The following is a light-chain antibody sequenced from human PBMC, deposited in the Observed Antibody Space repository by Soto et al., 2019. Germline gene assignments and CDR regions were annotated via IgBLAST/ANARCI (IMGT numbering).Light chain of an antibody. J-gene: IGLJ3*02. V-gene: IGLV2-14*01. CDR2: EVT. CDR3: SSYTSSITPV. Sequence: QSVLTQPASVSGSPGQSITISCTGTSSDVGGYNYVSWYQQHPGKAPKLMIYEVTNRPSGVSNRFSGSKSGNTASLTISGLQAEDEAEYYCSSYTSSITPVFGGGTKLTVL. CDR1: SSDVGGYNY.